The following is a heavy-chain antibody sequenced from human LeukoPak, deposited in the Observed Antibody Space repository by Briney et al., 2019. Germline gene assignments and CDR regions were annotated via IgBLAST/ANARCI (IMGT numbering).Heavy chain of an antibody. D-gene: IGHD6-19*01. J-gene: IGHJ4*02. CDR2: IYSGGST. CDR1: GFTVSTND. V-gene: IGHV3-53*01. CDR3: ARDPIGIAVAIYYFDY. Sequence: GGSLRLSCAASGFTVSTNDMSWVRQAPGKGLEWVSVIYSGGSTYYADSVKGRFTISRDNSKNALYLQMNSLGAEDTAVYYCARDPIGIAVAIYYFDYWGQGTLVTVSS.